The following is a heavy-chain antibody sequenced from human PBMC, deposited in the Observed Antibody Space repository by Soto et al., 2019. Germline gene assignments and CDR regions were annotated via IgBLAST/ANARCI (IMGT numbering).Heavy chain of an antibody. V-gene: IGHV1-3*01. J-gene: IGHJ4*02. CDR1: GYTFTSYA. D-gene: IGHD1-26*01. CDR2: INAGNGNT. CDR3: ARGRELLIDY. Sequence: QVQLVQSGAEVKKPGASVKVSCKASGYTFTSYAMHWVRQAPGQRLEWMGWINAGNGNTKYSQKFQGRVTITRDTSASTAYMELSSLRSEDTAVYYCARGRELLIDYWGQGTLVTVSS.